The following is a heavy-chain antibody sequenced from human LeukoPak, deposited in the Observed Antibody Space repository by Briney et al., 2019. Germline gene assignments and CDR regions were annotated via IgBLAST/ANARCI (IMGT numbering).Heavy chain of an antibody. V-gene: IGHV3-23*01. CDR1: GFTFSNYW. J-gene: IGHJ6*03. D-gene: IGHD3-22*01. CDR2: ISGSGGST. CDR3: ARAADDSSGYYLPYYYYYYYMDV. Sequence: PGGSLRLSCAASGFTFSNYWMTWVRQAPGKGLEWVSAISGSGGSTYYADSVKGRFTISRDNSKNTLYLQMGSLRAEDMAVYYCARAADDSSGYYLPYYYYYYYMDVWGKGTTVTISS.